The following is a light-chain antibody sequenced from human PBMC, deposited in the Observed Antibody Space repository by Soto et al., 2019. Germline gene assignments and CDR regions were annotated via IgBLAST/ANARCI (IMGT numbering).Light chain of an antibody. V-gene: IGKV1-5*03. CDR2: NAS. Sequence: DIQMTQSPSTLSASVGDRVIITCRASQDVSQWLAWYQQKPGEAPKLLIYNASQLESGLASRFSGRGSGTEFTLTIRELQHDFFVSYCCQHNDCDSYTFGQGTKLEIK. CDR1: QDVSQW. J-gene: IGKJ2*01. CDR3: QHNDCDSYT.